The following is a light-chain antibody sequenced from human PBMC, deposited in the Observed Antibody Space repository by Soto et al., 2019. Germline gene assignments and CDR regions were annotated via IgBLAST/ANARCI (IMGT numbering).Light chain of an antibody. CDR3: SSYTISSTLV. J-gene: IGLJ1*01. Sequence: QSALTQPASVSGSPGQSITISCTGTSSDVGGYNYVSWYQQHPGKAPKLMIYEVSNRPSGVSNRFSGSKSGNTASLTISGLQAEDEADYYCSSYTISSTLVFVTGTKLTVL. CDR2: EVS. CDR1: SSDVGGYNY. V-gene: IGLV2-14*01.